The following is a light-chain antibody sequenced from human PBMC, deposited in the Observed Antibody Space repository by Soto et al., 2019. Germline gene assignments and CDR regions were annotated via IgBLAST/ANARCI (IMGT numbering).Light chain of an antibody. CDR2: GAS. J-gene: IGKJ1*01. V-gene: IGKV3-20*01. Sequence: EIVLTQSPGTLSLSPGERATLSCRASQSVSSSYVAWYQQKPGQAPRPLIYGASSRAIGIPDRFSGSGSGTDFTLTISRLEPEDFAGYYCQQYGSSPWTFGQGTKVEIK. CDR3: QQYGSSPWT. CDR1: QSVSSSY.